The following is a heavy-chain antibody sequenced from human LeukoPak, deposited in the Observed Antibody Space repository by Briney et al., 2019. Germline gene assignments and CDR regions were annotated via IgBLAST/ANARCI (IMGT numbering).Heavy chain of an antibody. CDR3: ARDYLHIVVVTANWFDP. D-gene: IGHD2-21*02. V-gene: IGHV1-2*02. CDR2: INPNRGST. Sequence: ASVKVSCKASGYTFTSYAMNWVRQAPGQGLEWMGWINPNRGSTKYVHKFQGRVTMTRDTSISTAYMELSRLTSDDTAVYYCARDYLHIVVVTANWFDPWGQGTLVTVSS. J-gene: IGHJ5*02. CDR1: GYTFTSYA.